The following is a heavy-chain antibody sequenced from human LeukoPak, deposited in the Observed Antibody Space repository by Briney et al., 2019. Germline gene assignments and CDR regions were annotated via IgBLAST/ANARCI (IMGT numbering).Heavy chain of an antibody. CDR3: ASQYYYDSSALL. CDR1: GGSISNGSYY. CDR2: IYTSGST. D-gene: IGHD3-22*01. V-gene: IGHV4-61*02. Sequence: PSQTLYLTCTVSGGSISNGSYYRSWIRQPAGEGLEWIGRIYTSGSTNYNPSLKSRVTISVDTSKNHFPLKLSSVTAADTAVYYCASQYYYDSSALLWGQGTLVIVSS. J-gene: IGHJ4*02.